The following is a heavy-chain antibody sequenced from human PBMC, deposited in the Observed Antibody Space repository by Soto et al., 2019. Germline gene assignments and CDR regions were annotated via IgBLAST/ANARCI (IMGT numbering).Heavy chain of an antibody. CDR2: IYYSGST. J-gene: IGHJ6*02. V-gene: IGHV4-31*03. CDR3: ARVCGGDCHYGMDV. Sequence: QVQLQESGPGLVKPSQTLSLTCTVSGGSISSGGYYWSWIRQHPGKGLEWIGYIYYSGSTYYNPSLKSRVTIXVXTXXNQFSLKRSSVTAADTAVYYCARVCGGDCHYGMDVWGQGTTVTVSS. CDR1: GGSISSGGYY. D-gene: IGHD2-21*02.